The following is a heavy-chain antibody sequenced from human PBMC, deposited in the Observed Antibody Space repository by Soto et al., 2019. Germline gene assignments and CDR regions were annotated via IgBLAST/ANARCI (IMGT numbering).Heavy chain of an antibody. V-gene: IGHV3-72*01. D-gene: IGHD4-4*01. CDR2: SRNRVNSHTT. Sequence: EVQLEESGGGLVQPGGSLRLSCAASGFTFSDHYMDWVRQAPGKGLEWVARSRNRVNSHTTEYAASVKGRFTISRDESKSSLYLQMNSLKIEDTAVYYCTRGLQGGAPSYTFHGMDVWGQGTTVTVSS. CDR3: TRGLQGGAPSYTFHGMDV. CDR1: GFTFSDHY. J-gene: IGHJ6*01.